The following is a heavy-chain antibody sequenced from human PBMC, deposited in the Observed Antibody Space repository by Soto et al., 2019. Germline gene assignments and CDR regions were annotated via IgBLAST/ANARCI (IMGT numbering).Heavy chain of an antibody. V-gene: IGHV1-2*02. CDR3: ARETGGATATLDYIYFYMDV. J-gene: IGHJ6*03. Sequence: QVQLVQSGAEVKKPGASVTVSCKASGYRFSDYYLHWVRQAPGQGPEWMGWMNPNSGDTKYAQKFKGRVTMTRDTYVRTAFMELNWLKSDDTAVYYCARETGGATATLDYIYFYMDVWGIGTTVTVSS. CDR2: MNPNSGDT. D-gene: IGHD7-27*01. CDR1: GYRFSDYY.